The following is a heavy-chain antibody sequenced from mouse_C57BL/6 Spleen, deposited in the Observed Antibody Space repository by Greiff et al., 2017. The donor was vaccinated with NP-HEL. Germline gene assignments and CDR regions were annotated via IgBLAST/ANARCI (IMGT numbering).Heavy chain of an antibody. Sequence: DVKLQESGAELVRPGASVKLSCTASGFNIKDDYMHWVKQRPEQGLEWIGWIDPENGDTEYASKFQGKATITADTSSNTAYLQLSSLTSEDTAVYYCIPGGITKDAYWGQGTLVTVSA. CDR3: IPGGITKDAY. CDR2: IDPENGDT. CDR1: GFNIKDDY. V-gene: IGHV14-4*01. J-gene: IGHJ3*01. D-gene: IGHD2-4*01.